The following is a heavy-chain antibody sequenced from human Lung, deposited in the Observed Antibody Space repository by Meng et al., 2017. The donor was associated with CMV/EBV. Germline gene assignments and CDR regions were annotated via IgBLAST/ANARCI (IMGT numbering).Heavy chain of an antibody. D-gene: IGHD3-22*01. CDR1: GFTFDDYD. CDR3: ARGYYESRRGIDY. V-gene: IGHV3-20*01. J-gene: IGHJ4*02. CDR2: INWNGGST. Sequence: ESLKISCAASGFTFDDYDMSWVRQAPGKGLEWVSGINWNGGSTGYADSVKGRFTISRDNAKNSLYLQMNSLRAEDTALYHCARGYYESRRGIDYWGQGTXVTVSS.